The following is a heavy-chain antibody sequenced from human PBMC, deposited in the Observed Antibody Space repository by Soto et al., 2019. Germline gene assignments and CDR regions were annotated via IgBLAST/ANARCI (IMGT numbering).Heavy chain of an antibody. V-gene: IGHV3-30*18. Sequence: PGGSLRLSCAASGFTFSSYVMHWVRQAPGKGLEWVAVISYDGSNKYYADSVKGRFTISRDNSKNTLYLQMNSLRAEDTAVYYCAKTSGDFNYFDYWGQGTLVTVSS. CDR1: GFTFSSYV. D-gene: IGHD4-17*01. CDR3: AKTSGDFNYFDY. CDR2: ISYDGSNK. J-gene: IGHJ4*02.